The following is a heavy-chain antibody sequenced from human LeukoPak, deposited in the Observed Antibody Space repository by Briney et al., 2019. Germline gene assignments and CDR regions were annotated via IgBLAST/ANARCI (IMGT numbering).Heavy chain of an antibody. V-gene: IGHV1-2*02. D-gene: IGHD3-22*01. CDR3: AREVLHYYDSSGPGY. J-gene: IGHJ4*02. CDR2: INPNSGGT. CDR1: GYIFTGYY. Sequence: ASVKVSCKASGYIFTGYYMHWVRQAPGQGLEWMGWINPNSGGTNYAQKFQGRVTMTRDTSISTAYMELSRLRSDDTAVYYCAREVLHYYDSSGPGYWGQGTLVTVSS.